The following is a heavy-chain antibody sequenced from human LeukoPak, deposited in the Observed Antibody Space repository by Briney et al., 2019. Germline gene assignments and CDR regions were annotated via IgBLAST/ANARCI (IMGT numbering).Heavy chain of an antibody. CDR1: SGSISSSNYY. CDR3: ARGYCRGGSCYVNWFDP. D-gene: IGHD2-15*01. CDR2: IYYSGST. J-gene: IGHJ5*02. V-gene: IGHV4-39*01. Sequence: PSQTLSLTCTVSSGSISSSNYYWGWIRQPPGKGLEWIGSIYYSGSTYYNPSLKSRVTISVDTSKNQFSLKLTSVTAADTAVYYCARGYCRGGSCYVNWFDPWGQGTLVTVSS.